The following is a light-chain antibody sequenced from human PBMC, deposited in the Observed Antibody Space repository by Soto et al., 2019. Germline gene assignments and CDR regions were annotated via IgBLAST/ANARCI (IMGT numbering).Light chain of an antibody. CDR1: SSDVGGYNY. J-gene: IGLJ1*01. Sequence: QSALTQPASVSGSPGQSITISCTGTSSDVGGYNYVSWYQQHPGKAPKLMIYDVSNRPSGVSNRFSGSKSGNTASLTISGLQAEDEADYYCSSYTSSSTLYGFGTGTKLPVL. V-gene: IGLV2-14*01. CDR2: DVS. CDR3: SSYTSSSTLYG.